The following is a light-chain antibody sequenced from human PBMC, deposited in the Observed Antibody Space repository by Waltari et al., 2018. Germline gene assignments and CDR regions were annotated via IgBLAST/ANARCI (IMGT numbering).Light chain of an antibody. J-gene: IGKJ1*01. CDR1: QSISSW. CDR3: QQYNSSSGT. Sequence: DIQMTQSPSTLSASVGDRVTLTCRASQSISSWLAWYQQRPGKAPKLLLYDAYSLKSGVPSRFSASGFGTEFTLTISSLQPDDFATYYCQQYNSSSGTFGQGTEVEIK. CDR2: DAY. V-gene: IGKV1-5*01.